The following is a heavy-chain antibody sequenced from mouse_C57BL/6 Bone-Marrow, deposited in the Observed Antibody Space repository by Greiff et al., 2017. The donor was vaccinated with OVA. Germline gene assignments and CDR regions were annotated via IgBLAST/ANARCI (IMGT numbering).Heavy chain of an antibody. CDR2: IRNKANNHAT. V-gene: IGHV6-6*01. J-gene: IGHJ2*01. CDR1: GFTFSDAW. Sequence: EVKLVESGGGLVQPGGSMKLSCAASGFTFSDAWMDWVRQSPEKGLEWVAEIRNKANNHATYSAESVKGRFTISRDDSKSSVYLQMNSLRAEDTGIYYGTGVYGYDRALFDYWGQGTTLTVSS. D-gene: IGHD2-2*01. CDR3: TGVYGYDRALFDY.